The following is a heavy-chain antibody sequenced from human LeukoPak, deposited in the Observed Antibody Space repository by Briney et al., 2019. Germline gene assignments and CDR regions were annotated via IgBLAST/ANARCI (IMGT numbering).Heavy chain of an antibody. D-gene: IGHD3-22*01. J-gene: IGHJ6*02. Sequence: ASVKVSCKASGYTFTSYGISWVRQAPGQGLEWMGWISAYNANTNYAQKLQGRVTMTTDTSTSTAYMELRSLRSDDTAVYYCARGYDSSGSPYYYYGMDVWGLGTTVTVSS. V-gene: IGHV1-18*01. CDR3: ARGYDSSGSPYYYYGMDV. CDR1: GYTFTSYG. CDR2: ISAYNANT.